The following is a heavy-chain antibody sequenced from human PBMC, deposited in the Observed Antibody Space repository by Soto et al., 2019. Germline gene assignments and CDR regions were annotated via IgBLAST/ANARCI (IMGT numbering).Heavy chain of an antibody. J-gene: IGHJ3*02. D-gene: IGHD3-22*01. V-gene: IGHV3-7*04. CDR3: ARGDYYDSSGPFSDAFDI. Sequence: GGSQRLSCAASGFPFSSHWMSWVRQAPGKGLEWVANIKPDGGEKWYVDSVKGRFTISRDNAKNSLYLQMNSLRAEDTAVYYCARGDYYDSSGPFSDAFDIWGQGTMVTVSS. CDR1: GFPFSSHW. CDR2: IKPDGGEK.